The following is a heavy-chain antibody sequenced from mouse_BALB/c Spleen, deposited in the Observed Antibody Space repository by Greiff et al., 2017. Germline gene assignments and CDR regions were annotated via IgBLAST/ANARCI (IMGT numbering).Heavy chain of an antibody. V-gene: IGHV14-3*02. CDR1: GFNIKDTY. CDR2: IDPANGNT. J-gene: IGHJ2*01. CDR3: ARVWSYYFDC. D-gene: IGHD2-10*02. Sequence: VQLKESGAELVKPGASVKLSCTASGFNIKDTYMHWVKQRPEQGLEWIGRIDPANGNTKYDPKFQGKATITADTSSNTAYLQLSSLTSEDTAVYYCARVWSYYFDCWGQGTTLTVSS.